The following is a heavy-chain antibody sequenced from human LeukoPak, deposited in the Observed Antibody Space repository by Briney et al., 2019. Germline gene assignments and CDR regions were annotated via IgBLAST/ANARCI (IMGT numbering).Heavy chain of an antibody. CDR2: INPNSGGT. J-gene: IGHJ4*02. D-gene: IGHD6-13*01. Sequence: ASVKVSCKASGYTFTGYYVHWVRQAPGQGLEWMGWINPNSGGTNYAQKFQGRVTMTRDTSISTAYMELSRLSSDDTAVYYCARYYSSSWSYFDSWGQGTLVTVSS. CDR1: GYTFTGYY. V-gene: IGHV1-2*02. CDR3: ARYYSSSWSYFDS.